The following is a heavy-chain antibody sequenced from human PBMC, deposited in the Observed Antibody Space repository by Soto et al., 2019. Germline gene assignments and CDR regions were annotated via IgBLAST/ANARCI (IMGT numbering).Heavy chain of an antibody. Sequence: SETLSLTCTVSGGSISIFYWSWIRQPPGKGLEWIGHIYYSGSTNYNPSLKSRVTISLDTSKNQFSLKLNSVTAADTAVYYCARVRNGLDVWGQGTTVTVSS. J-gene: IGHJ6*02. CDR2: IYYSGST. CDR3: ARVRNGLDV. CDR1: GGSISIFY. V-gene: IGHV4-59*01.